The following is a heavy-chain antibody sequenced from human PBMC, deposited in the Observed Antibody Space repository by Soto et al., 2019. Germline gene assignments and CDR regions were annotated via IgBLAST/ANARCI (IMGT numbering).Heavy chain of an antibody. D-gene: IGHD3-10*01. J-gene: IGHJ5*02. CDR3: ARDRHFGSGGTNWFDP. CDR1: GYTFTSYG. V-gene: IGHV1-18*01. Sequence: GASVKVSCKASGYTFTSYGISWVRQAPGQGLKRMGWINVYNGNTKYAQKVQGRVTMTTDTSTSTAYMELRSLRSDDTAMYYCARDRHFGSGGTNWFDPWGQGTLVTVSS. CDR2: INVYNGNT.